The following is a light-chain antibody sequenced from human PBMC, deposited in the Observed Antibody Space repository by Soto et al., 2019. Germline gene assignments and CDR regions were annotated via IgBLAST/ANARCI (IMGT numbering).Light chain of an antibody. Sequence: QSFLTQPASVSGSPGQSITISCTGTSSDVGGFNYVSWYQQHPGKAPKLLIFDVYSRPSGISNRFSGSKSGNTASLTISGLQAEDEADYYCSSYTTSSSYVFGAGTQLTVL. CDR1: SSDVGGFNY. J-gene: IGLJ1*01. V-gene: IGLV2-14*01. CDR2: DVY. CDR3: SSYTTSSSYV.